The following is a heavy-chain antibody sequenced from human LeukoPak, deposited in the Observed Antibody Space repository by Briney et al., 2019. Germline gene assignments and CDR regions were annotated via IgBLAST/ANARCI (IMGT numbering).Heavy chain of an antibody. V-gene: IGHV1-18*01. D-gene: IGHD2-21*02. CDR1: GYTFTSYG. CDR3: ARDSGLIVVVTATFDY. J-gene: IGHJ4*02. CDR2: ISAYNGNT. Sequence: ASVKVSCKASGYTFTSYGISWVRQAPGQGLEWMGWISAYNGNTNYAQKLQGRVTMTTDTSTSTAYMELRSLRSDDTAMYYCARDSGLIVVVTATFDYWGQGTLVTVSS.